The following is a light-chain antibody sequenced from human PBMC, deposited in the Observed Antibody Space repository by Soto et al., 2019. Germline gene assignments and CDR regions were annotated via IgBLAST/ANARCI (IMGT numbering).Light chain of an antibody. CDR3: QQDVSSPWT. CDR2: GAS. Sequence: EIVLTQSPGTLSLSPGERATLSCRASQSVSSTYLAWYQQKPGQAPRLLIYGASSRTTGIPDRFSGSGSGTDFTLTIRRLEPEDFAVYYCQQDVSSPWTFGQGTKVEI. V-gene: IGKV3-20*01. CDR1: QSVSSTY. J-gene: IGKJ1*01.